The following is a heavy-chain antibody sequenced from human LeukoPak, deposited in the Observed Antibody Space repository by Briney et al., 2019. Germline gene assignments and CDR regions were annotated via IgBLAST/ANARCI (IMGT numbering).Heavy chain of an antibody. D-gene: IGHD3-22*01. J-gene: IGHJ4*02. Sequence: ASVKVSCKASGGTFSSYAISWVRQAPGQGLEWMGRIIPILGIANYAQKFQGRVTITADKSTSTAYMELSSLRSVDTAVYYCARVYYYDSSGYYPGGPFDYWGQGTLVTVSS. CDR1: GGTFSSYA. V-gene: IGHV1-69*04. CDR2: IIPILGIA. CDR3: ARVYYYDSSGYYPGGPFDY.